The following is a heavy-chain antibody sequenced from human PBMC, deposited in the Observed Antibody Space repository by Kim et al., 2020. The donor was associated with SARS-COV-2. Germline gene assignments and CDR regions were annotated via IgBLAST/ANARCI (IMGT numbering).Heavy chain of an antibody. CDR3: ARGGPYGSGSYYNVGADY. CDR2: INHSGST. CDR1: GGSFSGYY. V-gene: IGHV4-34*01. D-gene: IGHD3-10*01. Sequence: SETLSLTCAVYGGSFSGYYWTWIRQPPGKGLEWIGEINHSGSTNYIPSLKSRVTISVDTSKNQFSLKLSSVTAADTAVYYCARGGPYGSGSYYNVGADYWGQGTLVTVSS. J-gene: IGHJ4*02.